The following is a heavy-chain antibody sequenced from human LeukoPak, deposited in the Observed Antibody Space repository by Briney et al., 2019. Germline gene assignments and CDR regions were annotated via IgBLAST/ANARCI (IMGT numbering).Heavy chain of an antibody. V-gene: IGHV1-8*01. CDR1: GYTFTSYD. CDR3: ARRNWYCSGCSFYGAFYY. J-gene: IGHJ4*01. CDR2: VNPNSANT. D-gene: IGHD2-15*01. Sequence: GASVKVSCKASGYTFTSYDINWVRQATGQGLEWMGWVNPNSANTGYAQKFQGRITMTRNTSISTVYMELSSLISEDTAVYYCARRNWYCSGCSFYGAFYYWGQGTLVTVSS.